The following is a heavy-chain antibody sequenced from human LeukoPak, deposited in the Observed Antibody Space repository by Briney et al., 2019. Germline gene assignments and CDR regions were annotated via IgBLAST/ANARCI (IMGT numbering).Heavy chain of an antibody. CDR3: ARHKWELDY. D-gene: IGHD1-26*01. J-gene: IGHJ4*02. Sequence: GESLKISCNAYGYNVPSYMLTWVHQMSGKGLGWMGIISTGESITSFSLCLQKQVTIPAYKSISTAYRQWSSLKASDTAMYYCARHKWELDYWGQGTLVTVSS. V-gene: IGHV5-51*07. CDR2: ISTGESIT. CDR1: GYNVPSYM.